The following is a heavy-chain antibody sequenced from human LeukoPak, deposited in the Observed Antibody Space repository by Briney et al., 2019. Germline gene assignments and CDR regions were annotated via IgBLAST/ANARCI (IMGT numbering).Heavy chain of an antibody. D-gene: IGHD3-10*01. CDR2: INHSGST. CDR3: ARDGSGSYYDYYYYGMDV. V-gene: IGHV4-34*01. Sequence: PSETLSLTCTVSGGSISGYYWSWIRQPPGKGLEWIGEINHSGSTNYNPSLKSRVTISVDTSKNQFSLKLSSVTAADTAVYYCARDGSGSYYDYYYYGMDVWGQGTTVTVSS. CDR1: GGSISGYY. J-gene: IGHJ6*02.